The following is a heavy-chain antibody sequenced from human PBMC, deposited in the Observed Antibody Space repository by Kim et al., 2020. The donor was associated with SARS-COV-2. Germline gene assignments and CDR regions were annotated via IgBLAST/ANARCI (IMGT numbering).Heavy chain of an antibody. V-gene: IGHV4-59*13. J-gene: IGHJ3*02. CDR2: IYYSGST. CDR3: ATYVLYSSSSPDAFDI. Sequence: SETLSLTCTVSGGSISSYYWSWIRQPPGKGLEWIGYIYYSGSTNYNPSLKSRVTISVDTSKNQFSLKLSSVTAADTAVYYCATYVLYSSSSPDAFDIWGQGTMVTVSS. CDR1: GGSISSYY. D-gene: IGHD6-6*01.